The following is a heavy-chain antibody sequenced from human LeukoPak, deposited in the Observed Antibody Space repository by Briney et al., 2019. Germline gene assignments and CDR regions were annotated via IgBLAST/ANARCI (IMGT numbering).Heavy chain of an antibody. D-gene: IGHD3-16*01. CDR3: ARPYDYVWGSPVALDY. V-gene: IGHV1-69*13. CDR2: IIPIFGTA. Sequence: EAAVKVSCKASGGTFSSYAISWVRQAPGQGLEWMGGIIPIFGTANSAQKFQGSVSITADESTSTAYMELSSLRSEDTAVYYCARPYDYVWGSPVALDYWGQGTLVTVSS. J-gene: IGHJ4*02. CDR1: GGTFSSYA.